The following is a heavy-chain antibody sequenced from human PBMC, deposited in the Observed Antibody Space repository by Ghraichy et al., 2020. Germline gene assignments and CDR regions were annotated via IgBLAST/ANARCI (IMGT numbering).Heavy chain of an antibody. CDR2: ISGSGGST. J-gene: IGHJ5*02. V-gene: IGHV3-23*01. D-gene: IGHD1-14*01. CDR1: GFTVSSYG. CDR3: ARDVNRVSPERFDL. Sequence: GGSLRLSCAASGFTVSSYGMSWVRQAPGKGLEWVSSISGSGGSTYYADSVKGRFTISRDKSKNTLYMQMNSLRVEDTAVYFCARDVNRVSPERFDLWGQGTLVTVSS.